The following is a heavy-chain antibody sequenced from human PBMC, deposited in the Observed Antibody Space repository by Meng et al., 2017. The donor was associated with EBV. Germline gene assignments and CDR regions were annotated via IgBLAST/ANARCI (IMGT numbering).Heavy chain of an antibody. J-gene: IGHJ4*02. D-gene: IGHD6-6*01. CDR2: IYWDDDK. CDR1: GFSLSTSGVG. CDR3: AHIIAARPFDY. V-gene: IGHV2-5*02. Sequence: QITLKEAGPTLVKPTQTLTLTCTFSGFSLSTSGVGVGWIRQPPGKALEWLALIYWDDDKRYSPSLKSRLTITKDTSKNQVVLTMTNMDPVDAATYYCAHIIAARPFDYWGQGTLVTVSS.